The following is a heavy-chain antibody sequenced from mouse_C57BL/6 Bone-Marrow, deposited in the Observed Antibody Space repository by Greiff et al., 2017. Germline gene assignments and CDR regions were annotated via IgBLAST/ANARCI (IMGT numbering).Heavy chain of an antibody. CDR2: IDPSDSYT. V-gene: IGHV1-69*01. CDR1: GYTFTSYW. D-gene: IGHD2-4*01. J-gene: IGHJ4*01. Sequence: QVQLQQPGAELVMPGASVKLSCKASGYTFTSYWMHWVKQRPGQGLEWIGEIDPSDSYTNYNQKFKGKSTLTVDKSSSTAYMQLSSLTSEDSAVYYYARDDYLYYYAMDYWGQGTSVTVSS. CDR3: ARDDYLYYYAMDY.